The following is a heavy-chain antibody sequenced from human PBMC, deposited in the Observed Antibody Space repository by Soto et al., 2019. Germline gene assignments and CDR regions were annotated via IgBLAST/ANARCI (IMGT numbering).Heavy chain of an antibody. CDR1: GFTFSYYW. V-gene: IGHV3-7*03. CDR3: ARDEGIDY. Sequence: GPLRLSWAAAGFTFSYYWMYWVRQAPAKGLEWVAIIKQDGGDQFYLDSVKGRFSISRDNDKNLLYLHMSSLRVEDTALYYCARDEGIDYWGQGTLVTVSS. CDR2: IKQDGGDQ. J-gene: IGHJ4*02.